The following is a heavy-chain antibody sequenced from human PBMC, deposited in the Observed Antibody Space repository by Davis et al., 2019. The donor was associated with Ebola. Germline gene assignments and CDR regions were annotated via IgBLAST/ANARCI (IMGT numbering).Heavy chain of an antibody. D-gene: IGHD6-6*01. V-gene: IGHV4-30-4*07. J-gene: IGHJ4*02. CDR2: IYHSGST. Sequence: MPSETLSLTCAVSGGSISSDDYSWSWIRQPPGKGLEWIGYIYHSGSTYYNPSLKSRLTISVDTSKNQFSLKLSSVTAADTAVYYCARGPPSIAARVFDYWGQGTLVTVSS. CDR1: GGSISSDDYS. CDR3: ARGPPSIAARVFDY.